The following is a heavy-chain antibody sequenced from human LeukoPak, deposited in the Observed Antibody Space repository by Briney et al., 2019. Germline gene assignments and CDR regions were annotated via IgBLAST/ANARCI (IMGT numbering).Heavy chain of an antibody. CDR2: IDPSDSYT. V-gene: IGHV5-10-1*01. Sequence: GESLTISCKGSGSSFTNYWISWVRQMPGKGLEWMGRIDPSDSYTKYSPSFEGHVTISVDKSISTAFLQWNSLKASDSAMYYCAAGASKVTTDFANYWGQGTQVAVSS. CDR3: AAGASKVTTDFANY. D-gene: IGHD4-17*01. J-gene: IGHJ4*02. CDR1: GSSFTNYW.